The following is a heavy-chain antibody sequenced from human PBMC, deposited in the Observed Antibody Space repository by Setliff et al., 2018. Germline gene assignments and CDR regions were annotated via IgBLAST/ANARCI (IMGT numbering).Heavy chain of an antibody. D-gene: IGHD3-22*01. CDR2: ISWNSGSI. CDR1: GFTFDDYA. J-gene: IGHJ4*02. V-gene: IGHV3-9*01. Sequence: GGSLRLSCAASGFTFDDYAMHWVRQAPGKGLEWVSGISWNSGSIGYADSVKGRFTISRDNAKNSLYLQMNSLRAEDTAVYYCARDRASYYYDGSSIIDYWGQGTLVTVS. CDR3: ARDRASYYYDGSSIIDY.